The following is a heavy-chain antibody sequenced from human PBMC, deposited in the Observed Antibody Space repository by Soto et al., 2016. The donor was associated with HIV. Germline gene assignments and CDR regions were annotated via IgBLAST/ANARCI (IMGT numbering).Heavy chain of an antibody. Sequence: EVQLVESGGGLVKPGGSLRLSCAASGFTFSNAWMSWVRQAPGKGLEWVGCIKSKTDGGTTDYAAPVKGRFTISRDDSKNTLYLQMNSLKTEDTAVYYCTTDLYGGNPGYFDYWGQGTLVTVSS. D-gene: IGHD4-17*01. J-gene: IGHJ4*02. CDR1: GFTFSNAW. CDR3: TTDLYGGNPGYFDY. V-gene: IGHV3-15*01. CDR2: IKSKTDGGTT.